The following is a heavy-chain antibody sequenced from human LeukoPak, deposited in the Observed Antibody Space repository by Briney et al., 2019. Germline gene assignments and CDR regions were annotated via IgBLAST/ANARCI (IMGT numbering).Heavy chain of an antibody. V-gene: IGHV4-61*01. Sequence: SETLSLTCTVSGGSVSSGSYYWSWIRQPPGKGLEWIGYIYYSGSTNYNPSLKSRVTISVDTSKNQFSLKLSSVTAADTAVYYCARNPSILRPYYSDYWGQGTLVTVSS. CDR2: IYYSGST. CDR3: ARNPSILRPYYSDY. J-gene: IGHJ4*02. D-gene: IGHD2-21*01. CDR1: GGSVSSGSYY.